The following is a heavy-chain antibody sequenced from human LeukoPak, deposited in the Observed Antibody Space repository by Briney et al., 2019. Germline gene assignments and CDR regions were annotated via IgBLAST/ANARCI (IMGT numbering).Heavy chain of an antibody. Sequence: ALRLSCAASGFTFSSYGMHWVRQAPGKGLEWVAVIWYDGSNKYYADSVKGRFTISRDNSKNTLYLQMNSLRAEDTAVYYCARDLRPDYYGSGSLYYWGQGTLVTVSS. CDR3: ARDLRPDYYGSGSLYY. V-gene: IGHV3-33*01. CDR1: GFTFSSYG. D-gene: IGHD3-10*01. CDR2: IWYDGSNK. J-gene: IGHJ4*02.